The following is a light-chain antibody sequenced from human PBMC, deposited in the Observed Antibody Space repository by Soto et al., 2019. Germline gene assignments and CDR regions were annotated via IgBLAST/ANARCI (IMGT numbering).Light chain of an antibody. CDR2: YDT. Sequence: QAVVTQSPSTSGTPGQRVTISCSGTSSNIGTYSVNWYQHIPGMAPKLLIYYDTRRPSGVSERFSGFKAGTSAALAISGLQSDDEADYYCAAWDASLNGRVFGGGTKVTVL. V-gene: IGLV1-44*01. J-gene: IGLJ3*02. CDR3: AAWDASLNGRV. CDR1: SSNIGTYS.